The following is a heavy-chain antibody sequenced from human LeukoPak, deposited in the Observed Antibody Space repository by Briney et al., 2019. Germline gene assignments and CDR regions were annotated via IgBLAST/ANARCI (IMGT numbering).Heavy chain of an antibody. Sequence: GGSLRLSCAASGFTFSSYAMSWVRQAPGKGLEWASAISGSGGSTYYADSVKGRFTISRDNSKNTLYLQMNSLRAEDTAVYYCAKVLMSGNFFDYWGQGTLVTVSS. CDR2: ISGSGGST. J-gene: IGHJ4*02. CDR1: GFTFSSYA. V-gene: IGHV3-23*01. D-gene: IGHD3-3*01. CDR3: AKVLMSGNFFDY.